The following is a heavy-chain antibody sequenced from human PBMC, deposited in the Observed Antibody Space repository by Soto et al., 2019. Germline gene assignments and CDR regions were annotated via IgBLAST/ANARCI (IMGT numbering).Heavy chain of an antibody. CDR2: ISSNGVGT. Sequence: EVQLAESGGGLAQPGGSLRLSCAASGFTLSGYAMDWVRQAPGKGLEYVSGISSNGVGTYYAKSVQGRFTISRDNPKNTVYLQMGSLRPEDMAVYYCARRARPDFYYMDVWGKGTTVTVSS. CDR3: ARRARPDFYYMDV. J-gene: IGHJ6*03. V-gene: IGHV3-64*01. D-gene: IGHD6-6*01. CDR1: GFTLSGYA.